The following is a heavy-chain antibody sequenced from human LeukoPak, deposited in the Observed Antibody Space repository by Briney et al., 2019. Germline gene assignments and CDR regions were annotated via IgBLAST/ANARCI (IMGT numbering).Heavy chain of an antibody. CDR2: ISSSGSTI. V-gene: IGHV3-48*03. Sequence: PGGSLGLSCAASGFTFSSSEMNWVRQAPGKGLEWVSYISSSGSTIYYVDSVKGRFTISRDNAKNSLYLQMNSLIVENTAVYYCARGRDDYWGQGTLVTVSS. CDR3: ARGRDDY. J-gene: IGHJ4*02. CDR1: GFTFSSSE.